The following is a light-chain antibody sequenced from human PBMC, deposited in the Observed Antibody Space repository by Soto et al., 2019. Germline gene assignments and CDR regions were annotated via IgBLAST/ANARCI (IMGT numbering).Light chain of an antibody. CDR1: SSNIGSNY. CDR3: AAWDDSLSGWV. V-gene: IGLV1-47*01. J-gene: IGLJ3*02. Sequence: QAVVTQPPSASGTPGQRVTISCSGSSSNIGSNYVYWYQQLPGTAPKLLIYRNNQRPSGVPDRFSGSKSGTSASLAISGLRSEDEADYYCAAWDDSLSGWVFGGGTQLPS. CDR2: RNN.